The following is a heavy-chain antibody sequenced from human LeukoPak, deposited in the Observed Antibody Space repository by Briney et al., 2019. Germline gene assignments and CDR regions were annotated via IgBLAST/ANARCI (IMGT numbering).Heavy chain of an antibody. J-gene: IGHJ4*02. V-gene: IGHV4-39*07. D-gene: IGHD1-26*01. CDR2: IYYSGST. Sequence: SETLSLTCTASGGSISSSSYYWGWIRQPPGKGLEWIGSIYYSGSTYYNPSLKSRVTISVDTSKNQFSLKLSSVTAADTAVYYCAASGSYSYWGQGTLVTVSS. CDR3: AASGSYSY. CDR1: GGSISSSSYY.